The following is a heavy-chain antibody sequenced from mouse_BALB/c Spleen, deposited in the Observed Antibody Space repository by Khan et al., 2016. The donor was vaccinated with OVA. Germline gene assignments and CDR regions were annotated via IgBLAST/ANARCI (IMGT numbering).Heavy chain of an antibody. CDR2: ISSGGDYT. D-gene: IGHD4-1*01. CDR3: ASHLTGSFAY. Sequence: EVELVESGGDLVKPGGSLKLSCAASGFTFSSYSMSWVRQTPDKRLEWVATISSGGDYTYYPDHVKGRFTISRDNAKNTLYLQMSSLKSEDTAMYYCASHLTGSFAYWGRGTLVTVSA. CDR1: GFTFSSYS. J-gene: IGHJ3*01. V-gene: IGHV5-6*01.